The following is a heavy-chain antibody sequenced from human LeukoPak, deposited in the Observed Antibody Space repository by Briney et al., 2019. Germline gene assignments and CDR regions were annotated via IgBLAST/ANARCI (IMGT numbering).Heavy chain of an antibody. CDR2: IYRGGST. Sequence: GSLRLSCAASGFTVSSNYMNWVRQAPGKGLEWVSGIYRGGSTYYADSVKGRFTISRDNSKNTLYLHMNSLRAEDTAVYYCARGGYGSGNYLGDAFEFWGQGTRVTVSS. V-gene: IGHV3-53*01. CDR3: ARGGYGSGNYLGDAFEF. D-gene: IGHD3-10*01. J-gene: IGHJ3*01. CDR1: GFTVSSNY.